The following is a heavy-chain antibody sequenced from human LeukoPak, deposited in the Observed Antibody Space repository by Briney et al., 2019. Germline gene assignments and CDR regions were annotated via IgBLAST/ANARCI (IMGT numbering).Heavy chain of an antibody. CDR2: LSFDGSNK. D-gene: IGHD3-22*01. CDR3: VRAVGLYDSIGYFDY. J-gene: IGHJ4*02. CDR1: GFTFSICA. Sequence: GGSLRLSCAASGFTFSICAMHWVRQAPGKGLEWVATLSFDGSNKHYADSVKGRFTISRDNSKNTLYLQMNSLRHEDTAVYYCVRAVGLYDSIGYFDYWGQGTLVTVSS. V-gene: IGHV3-30-3*01.